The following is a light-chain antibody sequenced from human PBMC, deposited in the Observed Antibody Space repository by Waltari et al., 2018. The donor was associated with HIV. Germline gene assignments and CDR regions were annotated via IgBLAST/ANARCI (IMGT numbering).Light chain of an antibody. CDR1: SSDVGGYNY. CDR2: EVS. V-gene: IGLV2-14*01. CDR3: SSYTSSSTRV. Sequence: QSALTQPASVSGSPGQSNTISCTGTSSDVGGYNYVPWYQQHPGKAPNLMIYEVSNRPSGVSNRFSCSKSGNTASLTISGLQAEDEADYYCSSYTSSSTRVFGGGTKLTVL. J-gene: IGLJ3*02.